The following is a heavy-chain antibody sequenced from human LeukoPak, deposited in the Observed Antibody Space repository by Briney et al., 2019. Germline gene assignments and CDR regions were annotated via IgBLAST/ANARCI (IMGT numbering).Heavy chain of an antibody. CDR3: VRDPSIAVAGTLNWFDP. J-gene: IGHJ5*02. CDR2: ITSDGSST. V-gene: IGHV3-74*01. D-gene: IGHD6-19*01. CDR1: GFTLSSYS. Sequence: GGSLRLSCAASGFTLSSYSMNWVRQAPGKGLVWVSRITSDGSSTSYADSVKGRFTISRDNAKNTLYLQMNSLRAEDTAVYYCVRDPSIAVAGTLNWFDPWGQGTLVTVSS.